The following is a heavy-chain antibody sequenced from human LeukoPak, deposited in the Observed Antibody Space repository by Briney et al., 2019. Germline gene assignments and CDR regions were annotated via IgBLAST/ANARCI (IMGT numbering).Heavy chain of an antibody. J-gene: IGHJ4*02. V-gene: IGHV3-30*18. CDR1: GFTFSSFG. CDR2: ISFDGSKK. D-gene: IGHD3-10*01. CDR3: AKDLRWFGELSILDY. Sequence: GGSLRLSCAASGFTFSSFGMHWVRQVPGKGPEWVAVISFDGSKKYYADSVKGQFTISRDNSKNTLYLQMNSLRAEDTAVYYCAKDLRWFGELSILDYWGQGTLVTVSS.